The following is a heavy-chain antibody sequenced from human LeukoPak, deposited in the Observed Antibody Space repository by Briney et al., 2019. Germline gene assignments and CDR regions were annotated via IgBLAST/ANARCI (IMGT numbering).Heavy chain of an antibody. Sequence: PGGSLRLSCAASGFTFSSYAMHWVRQAPGKGLEWVAVISYDGSNEYYADSVKGRFTFSRDNSKNTLFLQMNRLSEEDTAVYYCARGRPGYSSYNGPWYFELWGRGTLVTVSS. CDR1: GFTFSSYA. CDR2: ISYDGSNE. D-gene: IGHD5-12*01. CDR3: ARGRPGYSSYNGPWYFEL. V-gene: IGHV3-30*04. J-gene: IGHJ2*01.